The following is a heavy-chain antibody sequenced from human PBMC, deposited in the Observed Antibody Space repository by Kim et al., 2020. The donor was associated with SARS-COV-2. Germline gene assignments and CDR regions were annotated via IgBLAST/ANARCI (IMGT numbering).Heavy chain of an antibody. J-gene: IGHJ4*02. CDR3: AGDRRVGAAAREIDY. V-gene: IGHV3-30*01. Sequence: DSVKGRFTISRDNSKTTLYLELNSLRAEDTAVYYCAGDRRVGAAAREIDYWGQGTLVTVSS. D-gene: IGHD1-26*01.